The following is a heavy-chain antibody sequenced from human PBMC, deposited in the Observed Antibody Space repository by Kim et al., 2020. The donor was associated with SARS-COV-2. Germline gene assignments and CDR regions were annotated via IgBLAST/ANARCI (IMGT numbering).Heavy chain of an antibody. CDR3: ARDRLHYYDSDFDY. D-gene: IGHD3-22*01. V-gene: IGHV4-39*07. J-gene: IGHJ4*02. Sequence: NPSLKSRVTISVDTSKNQFSLKLSSVTAADTAVYYCARDRLHYYDSDFDYWGQGTLVTVSS.